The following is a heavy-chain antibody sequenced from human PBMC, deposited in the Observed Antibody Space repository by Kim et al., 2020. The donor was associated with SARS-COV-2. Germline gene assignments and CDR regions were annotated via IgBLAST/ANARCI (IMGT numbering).Heavy chain of an antibody. V-gene: IGHV3-15*01. Sequence: GGSLRLSCAGYEFTFSNAWMTWVRQAPGKGLEWVGRIKSETDGGTIDYAPPVKGRFTISRDDSRDTLYLQMNSLKSEDTAVYYCTTDFGYGTVWYYLDYWGQGTLVTVSS. D-gene: IGHD6-13*01. CDR1: EFTFSNAW. CDR2: IKSETDGGTI. CDR3: TTDFGYGTVWYYLDY. J-gene: IGHJ4*02.